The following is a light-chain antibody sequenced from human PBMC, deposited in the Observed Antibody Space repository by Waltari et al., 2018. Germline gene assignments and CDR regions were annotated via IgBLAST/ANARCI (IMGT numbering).Light chain of an antibody. Sequence: QSVLTQPPSVSGAPGQRVTIPSTGSSPHTGAGHDVHWYQHLPGSSPKLLIYDNINRPSGVPGRFSGSKSGTSASLAITGLQAEDEADYYCQSYDTSLSALVFGGGTKLTVL. J-gene: IGLJ3*02. CDR1: SPHTGAGHD. CDR2: DNI. CDR3: QSYDTSLSALV. V-gene: IGLV1-40*01.